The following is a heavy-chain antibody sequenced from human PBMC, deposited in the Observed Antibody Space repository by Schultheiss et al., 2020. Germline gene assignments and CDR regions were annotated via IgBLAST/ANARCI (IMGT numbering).Heavy chain of an antibody. CDR3: ARDHTGDYYYGLDV. V-gene: IGHV4-59*12. J-gene: IGHJ6*02. Sequence: SETLSLTCAVYGGSFSGYYWSWIRQPPGKGLEWIGYIYYSGSTNYNPSLKSRVTISVDTSKNQFSLKLSSVTAEDTAVYYCARDHTGDYYYGLDVWGQGTTVTVSS. CDR1: GGSFSGYY. D-gene: IGHD7-27*01. CDR2: IYYSGST.